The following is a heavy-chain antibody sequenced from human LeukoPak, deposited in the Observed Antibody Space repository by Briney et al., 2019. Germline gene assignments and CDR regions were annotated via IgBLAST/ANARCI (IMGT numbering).Heavy chain of an antibody. CDR3: ASHPAHY. V-gene: IGHV3-11*06. CDR2: ISSSSSYI. Sequence: NPGGSLRLSCAASGFTFTDYFSDYYMTWIRQAPGKGLEWASSISSSSSYIYYADSVKGRFTISRDNAKNSLYLQMNSLRAEDTAVYYCASHPAHYWGQGTLVTVSS. CDR1: GFTFTDYFSDYY. J-gene: IGHJ4*02.